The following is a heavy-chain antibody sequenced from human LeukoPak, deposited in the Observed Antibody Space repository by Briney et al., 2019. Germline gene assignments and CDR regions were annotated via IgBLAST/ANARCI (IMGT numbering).Heavy chain of an antibody. CDR2: ISGNSGSI. V-gene: IGHV3-9*03. CDR3: AKGGSGRYHDAFDI. Sequence: GGSLRLAWAASALTFDDYAMHWVRRAPGKCLEWVSGISGNSGSIGYADSVKGRFTISRDNAKNFQYLQMNSLRAEDMALYYCAKGGSGRYHDAFDIWGQGTMVTVSS. D-gene: IGHD6-19*01. CDR1: ALTFDDYA. J-gene: IGHJ3*02.